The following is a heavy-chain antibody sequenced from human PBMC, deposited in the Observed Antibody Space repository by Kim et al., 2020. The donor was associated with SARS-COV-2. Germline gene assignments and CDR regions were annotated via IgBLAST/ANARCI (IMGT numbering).Heavy chain of an antibody. D-gene: IGHD3-22*01. J-gene: IGHJ2*01. Sequence: SETLSLTCTVSGGSISSYYWSWIRQPPGKGLEWIGYIYYSGSTNYNPSLKSRVTISVDTSKNQFSLKLSSVTAADTAVYYCARDLGYYDSSGYRNWYFDLWGRGTLVTVSS. CDR2: IYYSGST. V-gene: IGHV4-59*01. CDR1: GGSISSYY. CDR3: ARDLGYYDSSGYRNWYFDL.